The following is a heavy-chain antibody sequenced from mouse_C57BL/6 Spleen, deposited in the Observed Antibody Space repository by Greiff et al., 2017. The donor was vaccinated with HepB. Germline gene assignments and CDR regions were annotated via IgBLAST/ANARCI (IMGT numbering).Heavy chain of an antibody. D-gene: IGHD2-14*01. CDR3: ARIRDDFAY. V-gene: IGHV1-50*01. J-gene: IGHJ3*01. Sequence: QVQLQQPGAELVKPGASVKLSCKASGYTFTSYWMQWVKQRPGQGLEWIGEIDPSDSYTNYNQKFKGKATLTVDTSASTAYMQLSSLTSEDSAVYDCARIRDDFAYWGQGTLVTVSA. CDR1: GYTFTSYW. CDR2: IDPSDSYT.